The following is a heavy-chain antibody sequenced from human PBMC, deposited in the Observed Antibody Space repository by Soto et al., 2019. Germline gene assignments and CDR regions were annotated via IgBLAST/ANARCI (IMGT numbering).Heavy chain of an antibody. CDR1: GFTVSSNY. V-gene: IGHV3-53*02. J-gene: IGHJ5*02. CDR2: IYSGGST. CDR3: ARERDGHNPNWFDL. Sequence: EVQVVETGGGLIQPGGSLRLSCAVSGFTVSSNYMSWVRQPPGKGPEWVSDIYSGGSTYYADSVKGRFTISRDNSKNTLYLQMNGLRAEDPAVYYCARERDGHNPNWFDLWGQGTLVTVSS. D-gene: IGHD1-1*01.